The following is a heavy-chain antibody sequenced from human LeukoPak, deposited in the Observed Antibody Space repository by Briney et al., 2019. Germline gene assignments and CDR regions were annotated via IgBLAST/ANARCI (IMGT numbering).Heavy chain of an antibody. J-gene: IGHJ4*02. D-gene: IGHD2-2*01. CDR1: GFTFSSYS. CDR2: ISSSSSYI. V-gene: IGHV3-21*01. Sequence: GGSLRLSCAASGFTFSSYSMNWVRQAPGKGLELVSSISSSSSYIYYADSVKGRFTISRDNAKNSLYLQMNSLRAEDTAVYYCASGGCSSTSCCDYWGQGTLVTVSS. CDR3: ASGGCSSTSCCDY.